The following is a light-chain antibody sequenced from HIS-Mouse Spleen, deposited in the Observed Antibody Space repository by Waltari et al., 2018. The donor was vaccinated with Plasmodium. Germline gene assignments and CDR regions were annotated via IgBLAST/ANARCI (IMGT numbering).Light chain of an antibody. J-gene: IGKJ4*01. CDR3: QQRSNWPPLT. CDR2: DAS. CDR1: QSVSSY. V-gene: IGKV3-11*01. Sequence: DIVLTQSPATLSLSPGESAPLSCRASQSVSSYLAWYQQKPGQAPRLLIYDASNRATGIPARFSGSGSGTDFTLTISSLEPEDFAVYYCQQRSNWPPLTFGGGTKVEIK.